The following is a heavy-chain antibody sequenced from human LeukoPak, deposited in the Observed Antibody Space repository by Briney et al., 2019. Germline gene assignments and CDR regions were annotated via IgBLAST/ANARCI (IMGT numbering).Heavy chain of an antibody. CDR1: GFTFSSYG. J-gene: IGHJ4*02. CDR3: AKDPGGGGYFDY. Sequence: PGESLRLSCAASGFTFSSYGMHWVRQAPGKGLEWVAVISYDGSNKYYADSVKGRFTISRDNSKNTLYLQMNSLRAEDTAVYYCAKDPGGGGYFDYWGQGTLVTVSS. D-gene: IGHD3-16*01. CDR2: ISYDGSNK. V-gene: IGHV3-30*18.